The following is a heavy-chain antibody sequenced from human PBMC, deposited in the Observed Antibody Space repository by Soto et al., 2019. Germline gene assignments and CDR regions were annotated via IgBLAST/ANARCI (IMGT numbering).Heavy chain of an antibody. D-gene: IGHD3-16*02. Sequence: GGSLRLSCAVSGFIFSDYYMSWIRQAPGKGLEWVSYISSSGSTIYHADSVKGRFTISRDNAKNSLYLQMNSLRAEDTAVYYCARSQYDYIWETYRYPFDYWGQGTLVTVSS. J-gene: IGHJ4*02. V-gene: IGHV3-11*01. CDR3: ARSQYDYIWETYRYPFDY. CDR1: GFIFSDYY. CDR2: ISSSGSTI.